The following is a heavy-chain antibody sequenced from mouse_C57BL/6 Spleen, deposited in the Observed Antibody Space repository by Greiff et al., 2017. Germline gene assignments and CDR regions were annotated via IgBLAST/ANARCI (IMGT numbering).Heavy chain of an antibody. CDR3: TDYGSSSWYFDV. CDR2: IDPEDGDT. Sequence: VQLQQSGAELVRPGASVKLSCTASGFNIKDYYMHWVKQRPEQGLEWIGRIDPEDGDTEYAPKFQGKATMTADTSSNTAYLQLSSLTSEDTAVYYCTDYGSSSWYFDVWGTGTTVTVSS. J-gene: IGHJ1*03. V-gene: IGHV14-1*01. D-gene: IGHD1-1*01. CDR1: GFNIKDYY.